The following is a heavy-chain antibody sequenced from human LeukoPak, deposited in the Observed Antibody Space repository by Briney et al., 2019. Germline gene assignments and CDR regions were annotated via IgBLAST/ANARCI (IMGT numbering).Heavy chain of an antibody. J-gene: IGHJ4*02. CDR3: AKGRGYCSSTSCSSYFDY. V-gene: IGHV3-23*01. D-gene: IGHD2-2*01. CDR2: IRGNAGTT. Sequence: GGTLRLSCAASGFIFTNYGMSWVRQAPGKGLEWVSAIRGNAGTTYYADSVKGRFTISRDNSKNTLYLQMNSLRVEDTAVYYCAKGRGYCSSTSCSSYFDYWGQGTLVTVSS. CDR1: GFIFTNYG.